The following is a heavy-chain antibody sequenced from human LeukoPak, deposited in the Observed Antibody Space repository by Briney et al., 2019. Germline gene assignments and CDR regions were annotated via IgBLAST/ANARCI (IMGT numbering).Heavy chain of an antibody. CDR2: ISSSGNTI. V-gene: IGHV3-11*01. CDR1: GFTFSDYY. CDR3: AYSSDPLGIADY. D-gene: IGHD6-13*01. Sequence: PGGSLRLSCAASGFTFSDYYMSWIRQAPGKGLEWVSYISSSGNTIYYADSVKGRFTISRDNSKNTLYLQMNSLRAEDTAVYYCAYSSDPLGIADYWGQGTLVTVSS. J-gene: IGHJ4*02.